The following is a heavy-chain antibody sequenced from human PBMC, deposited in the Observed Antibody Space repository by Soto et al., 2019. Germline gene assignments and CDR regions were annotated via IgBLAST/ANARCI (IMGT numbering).Heavy chain of an antibody. CDR3: DRERPDGARLDP. CDR2: IYHSGST. V-gene: IGHV4-30-4*01. CDR1: GGSISSGDYY. Sequence: QVQLQESGPGLVKPSQTLSLTCTVSGGSISSGDYYWSGIRQPPGKGLAWIGYIYHSGSTYYNPSLKSRVTISVNTSKNQFSLKLSSVSAADTAVYYCDRERPDGARLDPWGQGTLVTVSS. D-gene: IGHD6-6*01. J-gene: IGHJ5*02.